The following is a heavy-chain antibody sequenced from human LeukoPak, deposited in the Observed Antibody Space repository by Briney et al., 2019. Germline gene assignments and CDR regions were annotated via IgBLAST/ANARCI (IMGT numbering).Heavy chain of an antibody. CDR2: INPNSGGT. CDR3: ARSSGLVRNPPNWFDP. J-gene: IGHJ5*02. Sequence: ASVKVSCKASGYTFTGYYMHWVRQAPGQGLEWIGWINPNSGGTNYAQKFQGWVTMTRDTSISTAYMELSRLRSDDTAVYYCARSSGLVRNPPNWFDPWGLGTLVTVSS. V-gene: IGHV1-2*04. D-gene: IGHD6-19*01. CDR1: GYTFTGYY.